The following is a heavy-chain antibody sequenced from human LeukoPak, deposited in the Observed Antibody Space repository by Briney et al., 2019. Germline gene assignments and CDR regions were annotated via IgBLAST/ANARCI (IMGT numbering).Heavy chain of an antibody. V-gene: IGHV4-34*01. Sequence: SETLSLTCAVYGGSFSGYYWSWIRQPPGKGLEWIGEINHSGSTNYNPSLKSRVTISVDTSKNQFSLKLSSVTAADTAVYYCARNDDYGDYYYYYGMDVWGQGTTVTVSS. CDR2: INHSGST. CDR3: ARNDDYGDYYYYYGMDV. D-gene: IGHD4-17*01. J-gene: IGHJ6*02. CDR1: GGSFSGYY.